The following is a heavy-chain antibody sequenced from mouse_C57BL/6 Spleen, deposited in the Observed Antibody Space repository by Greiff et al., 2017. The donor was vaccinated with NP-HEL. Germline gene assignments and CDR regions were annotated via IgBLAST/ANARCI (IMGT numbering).Heavy chain of an antibody. CDR3: ARQLRVHGYYAMDY. CDR1: GFTFSSYT. Sequence: DVMLVESGGGLVKPGGSLKLSCAASGFTFSSYTMSWVRQTPEKRLEWVATISGGGGNTYYPDSVKGRFTISSDNAKNTLYLQMSSLRSEDTALYYCARQLRVHGYYAMDYWGQGTSVTVSS. D-gene: IGHD2-14*01. V-gene: IGHV5-9*01. CDR2: ISGGGGNT. J-gene: IGHJ4*01.